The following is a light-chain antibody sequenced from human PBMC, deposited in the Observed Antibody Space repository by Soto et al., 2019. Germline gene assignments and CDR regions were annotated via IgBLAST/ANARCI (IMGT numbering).Light chain of an antibody. Sequence: EIGLTQSPATLSVSPGEIATLSFRASQSVSSNLAWYQQKPGQAPRLLLYGASTSASGIPARFSGSGSGTEFTLTVSSLPSEDFAVYSGQQYNNWPTLTFGSGTQVEIK. J-gene: IGKJ4*01. CDR1: QSVSSN. CDR2: GAS. V-gene: IGKV3-15*01. CDR3: QQYNNWPTLT.